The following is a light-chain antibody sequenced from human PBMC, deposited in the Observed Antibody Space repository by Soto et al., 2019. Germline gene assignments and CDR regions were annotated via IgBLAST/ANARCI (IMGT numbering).Light chain of an antibody. V-gene: IGKV1-27*01. CDR1: QAISDY. J-gene: IGKJ1*01. Sequence: DIQMTQSPSSLSASVGDRVTITCRASQAISDYLAWYQQKPGKVPKLLIYGASTLEAGVPSRFSGSGSGTDFTLTISILQPEDFATYYCQKYNSAPRTFGQGTKVEIK. CDR2: GAS. CDR3: QKYNSAPRT.